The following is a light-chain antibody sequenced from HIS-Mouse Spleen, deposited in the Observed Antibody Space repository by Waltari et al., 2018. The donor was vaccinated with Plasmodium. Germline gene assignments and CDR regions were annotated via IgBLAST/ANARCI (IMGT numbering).Light chain of an antibody. V-gene: IGKV3-20*01. CDR2: VAS. J-gene: IGKJ1*01. CDR1: QSVSSTY. Sequence: EIVLTQSPGTLSLSPGERATLSCRASQSVSSTYLAWYQQKPGQATRLPIYVASSRATVIPDRFSGSGSGAYFTLTISRLEPEDFAVYYCQQYGSSLPWTFGQGTKVEIK. CDR3: QQYGSSLPWT.